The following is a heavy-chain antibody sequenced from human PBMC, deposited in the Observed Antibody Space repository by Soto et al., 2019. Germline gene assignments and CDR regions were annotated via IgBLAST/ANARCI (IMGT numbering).Heavy chain of an antibody. Sequence: GASVKVSCKASGYTFTSYAMHWVRQAPGQRLEWMGWINAGNGNTKYSQKFQGRVTITRDTSASTAYMELSSLRSEDTAVYYCARDTPLWELLPHYYYYGMDVWGQGTTVTVSS. V-gene: IGHV1-3*01. CDR1: GYTFTSYA. J-gene: IGHJ6*02. D-gene: IGHD1-26*01. CDR3: ARDTPLWELLPHYYYYGMDV. CDR2: INAGNGNT.